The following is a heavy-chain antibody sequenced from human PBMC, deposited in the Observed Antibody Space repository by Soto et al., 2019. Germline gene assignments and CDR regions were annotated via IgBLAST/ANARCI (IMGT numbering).Heavy chain of an antibody. V-gene: IGHV3-23*01. J-gene: IGHJ3*02. CDR3: AKLSTGYSSGWYSDAFDI. CDR2: ISGSGGST. CDR1: GFTFSSYA. Sequence: GGSLRLSCAASGFTFSSYAMSWVRQAPGKGLGWVSAISGSGGSTYYADSVKGRFTISRDNSKNTLYLQMNSLRAEDTAVYYCAKLSTGYSSGWYSDAFDIWGQGTMVTVSS. D-gene: IGHD6-19*01.